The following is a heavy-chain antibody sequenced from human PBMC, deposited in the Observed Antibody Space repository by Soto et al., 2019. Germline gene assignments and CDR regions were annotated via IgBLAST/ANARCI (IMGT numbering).Heavy chain of an antibody. J-gene: IGHJ4*02. CDR1: GFTFSSYA. CDR2: ISAGGGST. V-gene: IGHV3-23*01. D-gene: IGHD6-13*01. CDR3: AKGKYSSSHFDY. Sequence: GGSLRLSCAASGFTFSSYAMTWVRQAPGKGLEWVSAISAGGGSTYYADSVKGHFIISRDNSKNTLYLQMNSLRAEDTAVYYCAKGKYSSSHFDYWGQGTLVTVSS.